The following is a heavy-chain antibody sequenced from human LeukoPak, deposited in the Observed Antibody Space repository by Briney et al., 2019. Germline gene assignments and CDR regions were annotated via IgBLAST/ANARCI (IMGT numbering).Heavy chain of an antibody. CDR1: GYTFTDYH. V-gene: IGHV1-2*02. J-gene: IGHJ4*02. CDR2: INPNSGDT. Sequence: ASVKVSCKAFGYTFTDYHMHWVRQAPGQGLEWMGWINPNSGDTNYAQKFQGRVTMTRDTTISTAYMELSRLRSDDTAVFYCATLMAHLDYWGRGTLVSVSS. CDR3: ATLMAHLDY. D-gene: IGHD2-8*01.